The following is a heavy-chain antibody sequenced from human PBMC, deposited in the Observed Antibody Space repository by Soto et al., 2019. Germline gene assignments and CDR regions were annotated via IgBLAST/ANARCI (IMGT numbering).Heavy chain of an antibody. Sequence: EVPLVESGGDLVQPGRSLRLSCTASGFTFGAYGLSWFRQAPGKGLEWVGFIRYKANGGTTEYAASVKGRFNISRDDSRSIAALQMNSLKTEDTAVYYSTRGPLGDPIWGSYWFDTLGQGILVTVSS. D-gene: IGHD3-16*01. J-gene: IGHJ5*02. V-gene: IGHV3-49*03. CDR2: IRYKANGGTT. CDR1: GFTFGAYG. CDR3: TRGPLGDPIWGSYWFDT.